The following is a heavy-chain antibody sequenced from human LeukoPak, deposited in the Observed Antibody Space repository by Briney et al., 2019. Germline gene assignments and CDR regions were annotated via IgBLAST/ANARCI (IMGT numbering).Heavy chain of an antibody. J-gene: IGHJ1*01. CDR2: IYTSGST. CDR1: GVSISSYY. CDR3: ARGGVVTQPGYFQH. V-gene: IGHV4-4*07. D-gene: IGHD3-3*01. Sequence: PSETLSLTCTVSGVSISSYYWNWIRQPAGKGLEWIGRIYTSGSTNFNPSLKSRVTMSVDTSKNQFSLKLSSMTAADTAVYYCARGGVVTQPGYFQHWGQGTLVTVSS.